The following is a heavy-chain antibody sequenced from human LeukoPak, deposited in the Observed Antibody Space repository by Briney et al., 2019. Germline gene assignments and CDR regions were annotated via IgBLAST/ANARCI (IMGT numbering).Heavy chain of an antibody. J-gene: IGHJ3*02. Sequence: SETLSLTCTVSGGSISSYYWSWIRQPPGKGLEWIGYIYYSGSTNYNPSLKSRVTISVDTSKNQFSLKLSSVTAADTAVYYCAREVEGYSYAFDIWGQGTMVTVSS. V-gene: IGHV4-59*01. D-gene: IGHD5-18*01. CDR1: GGSISSYY. CDR3: AREVEGYSYAFDI. CDR2: IYYSGST.